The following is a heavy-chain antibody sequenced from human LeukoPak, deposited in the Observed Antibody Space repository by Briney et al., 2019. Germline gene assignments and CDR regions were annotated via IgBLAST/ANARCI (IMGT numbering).Heavy chain of an antibody. CDR1: GYNFDRYG. D-gene: IGHD2-2*01. CDR3: ARDLEHCRNIICSNSAY. CDR2: ISTYNGNT. Sequence: ASVKVSCKGSGYNFDRYGVNWVRQAPGQGLEWVGGISTYNGNTFYAQKFEGRVSMTTDTSTNTVYMDLRSLRSDDTAVYYCARDLEHCRNIICSNSAYWGQGTLVTVSS. V-gene: IGHV1-18*04. J-gene: IGHJ4*02.